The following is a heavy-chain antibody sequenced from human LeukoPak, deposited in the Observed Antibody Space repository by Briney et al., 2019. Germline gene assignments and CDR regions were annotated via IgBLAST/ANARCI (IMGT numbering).Heavy chain of an antibody. D-gene: IGHD2-15*01. CDR1: GFTFSSYA. V-gene: IGHV3-30*04. CDR2: ISYDGSNK. Sequence: GGSLRLSRAASGFTFSSYAMHWVRQAPGKGLEWVAVISYDGSNKYYADSVKGRFTISRDNSKNTLYLQMNSLRAEDTAVYYCARDPYCSGGSCFHSMDVWGQGTTVTVSS. J-gene: IGHJ6*02. CDR3: ARDPYCSGGSCFHSMDV.